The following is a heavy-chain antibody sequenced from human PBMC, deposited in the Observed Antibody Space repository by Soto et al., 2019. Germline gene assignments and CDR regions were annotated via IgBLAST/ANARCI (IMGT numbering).Heavy chain of an antibody. CDR1: GGSFSGYY. V-gene: IGHV4-34*01. J-gene: IGHJ4*02. Sequence: SETLSLTCAVYGGSFSGYYWSWIRQPPGKGLEWIGEINHSGSTNYNPSLKSRVTISVDTSKNQFSLKLSSVTAADTAVYYCARGIQSGYGSGSYYFDYWGQGTLVTVSS. CDR3: ARGIQSGYGSGSYYFDY. CDR2: INHSGST. D-gene: IGHD3-10*01.